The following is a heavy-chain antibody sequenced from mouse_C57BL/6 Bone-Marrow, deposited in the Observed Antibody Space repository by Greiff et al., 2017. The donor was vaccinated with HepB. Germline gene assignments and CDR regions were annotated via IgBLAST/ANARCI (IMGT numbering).Heavy chain of an antibody. CDR3: ARLTTVVFDY. CDR1: GYTFTSYG. Sequence: QVQLQQSGAELARPGVSVKLSCKASGYTFTSYGISWVKQRTGQGLEWIGEIYPRSGNTYYNEKFKGKATLTADKSSSTAYMELRSLTSEDSAVYFCARLTTVVFDYWGQGTTLTVSS. J-gene: IGHJ2*01. CDR2: IYPRSGNT. D-gene: IGHD1-1*01. V-gene: IGHV1-81*01.